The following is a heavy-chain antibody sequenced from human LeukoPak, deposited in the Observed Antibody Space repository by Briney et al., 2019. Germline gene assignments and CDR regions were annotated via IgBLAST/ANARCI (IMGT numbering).Heavy chain of an antibody. Sequence: SETLSLTCAVYGGSFSGYYWSWIRQPPGKGLEWIGEINHSGSTNYNPSLKSRVTISVDTSKNQFSLKLSSVTAADTAVYYCARNLRIAAAGTYFDSWGQGTLVTVSS. D-gene: IGHD6-13*01. CDR1: GGSFSGYY. V-gene: IGHV4-34*01. CDR3: ARNLRIAAAGTYFDS. CDR2: INHSGST. J-gene: IGHJ4*02.